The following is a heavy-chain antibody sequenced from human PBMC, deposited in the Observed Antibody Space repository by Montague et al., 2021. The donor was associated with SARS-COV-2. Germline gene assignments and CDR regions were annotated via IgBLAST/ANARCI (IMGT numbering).Heavy chain of an antibody. Sequence: SETLSLTFTVSGGSISSYYWSWIRQPAGKGLEWIGRIYTSGSTNYNPSLKSRVTMSVDTSKNQFSLKLSSVTAADTAVYYCARGGDYYGSGSRFDYWGQGTLVTVSS. J-gene: IGHJ4*02. D-gene: IGHD3-10*01. V-gene: IGHV4-4*07. CDR2: IYTSGST. CDR1: GGSISSYY. CDR3: ARGGDYYGSGSRFDY.